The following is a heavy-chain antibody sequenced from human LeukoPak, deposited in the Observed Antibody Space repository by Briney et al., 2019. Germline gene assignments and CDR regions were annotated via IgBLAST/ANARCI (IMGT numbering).Heavy chain of an antibody. Sequence: GGSLRLACAASGFTFSSYSMNWVRQAPGKGLEWVSSISTSSSYIYSADSVKGRFTISRDNAKNSLYLQMNSLRAEDTAVYYCVRDTFSPDAFDIWGQGTMVTVSS. CDR1: GFTFSSYS. V-gene: IGHV3-21*01. CDR3: VRDTFSPDAFDI. J-gene: IGHJ3*02. D-gene: IGHD3-16*01. CDR2: ISTSSSYI.